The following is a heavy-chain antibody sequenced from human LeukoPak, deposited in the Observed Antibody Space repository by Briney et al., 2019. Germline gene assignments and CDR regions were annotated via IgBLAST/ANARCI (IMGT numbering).Heavy chain of an antibody. CDR1: GASISSSNW. J-gene: IGHJ4*02. Sequence: PSGTLSLTCAVSGASISSSNWWSWVRQPPGKGLEWIGEIYHTGSTNYNPSLKSRVTISVDKSKNQFSLKLTSVTAADTAVYYCARDMNDSSGYSIFDYWGQGTLVTVSS. CDR2: IYHTGST. CDR3: ARDMNDSSGYSIFDY. D-gene: IGHD3-22*01. V-gene: IGHV4-4*02.